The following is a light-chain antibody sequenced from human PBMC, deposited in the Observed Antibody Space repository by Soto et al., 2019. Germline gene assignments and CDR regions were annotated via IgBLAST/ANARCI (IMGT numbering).Light chain of an antibody. V-gene: IGKV1-39*01. CDR3: QQSYDSPWT. CDR1: QSISSY. Sequence: DIQMTQSPSSLSASVGDRVTITCRASQSISSYLNWYQHKPGKAPKLLIYAASILQSGVPSRFSGSGSGTDFTLTISSLQPEDFATYYCQQSYDSPWTFGQGTKVEIK. CDR2: AAS. J-gene: IGKJ1*01.